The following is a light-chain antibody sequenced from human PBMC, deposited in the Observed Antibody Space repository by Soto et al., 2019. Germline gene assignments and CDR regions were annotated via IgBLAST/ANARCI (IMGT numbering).Light chain of an antibody. CDR1: QSIINY. CDR2: SAS. Sequence: DIQMTQSPPSLSASVGDRVTITCRASQSIINYLNWYQQKPGKAPNLLIYSASSLQSGVPSRFSGSGSGTDFTLTSSSLQPADFATYFCQQTYSTPTFGQGTKVEIK. CDR3: QQTYSTPT. J-gene: IGKJ1*01. V-gene: IGKV1-39*01.